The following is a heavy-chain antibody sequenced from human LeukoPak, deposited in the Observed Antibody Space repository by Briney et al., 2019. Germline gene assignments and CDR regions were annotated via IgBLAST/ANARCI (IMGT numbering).Heavy chain of an antibody. CDR1: GGSISSGGYY. D-gene: IGHD6-6*01. CDR2: ISSSSSYI. Sequence: LSLTCTVSGGSISSGGYYWSWIRQHPGKGLEWVSSISSSSSYIYYADSVKGRFTISRDNAKNSLYLQMNSLRAEDTAVYYCAREVTVAARQTVHYYYYMDVWGKGTTVTVSS. J-gene: IGHJ6*03. V-gene: IGHV3-11*06. CDR3: AREVTVAARQTVHYYYYMDV.